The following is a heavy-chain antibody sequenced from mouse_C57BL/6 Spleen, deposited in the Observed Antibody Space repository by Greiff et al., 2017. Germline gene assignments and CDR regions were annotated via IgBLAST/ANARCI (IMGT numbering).Heavy chain of an antibody. CDR1: GYTFTDHT. V-gene: IGHV1-78*01. CDR2: IYPRDGST. D-gene: IGHD1-1*01. Sequence: VQLQQSDAELVKPGASVKISCKVSGYTFTDHTIHWMKQRPEQGLEWSGYIYPRDGSTKYNEKFKGKATLTADKSSSTAYMQLNSLTSEDSAVYFCARPICHYYGSSYDYAMDYWGQGTSVTVSS. CDR3: ARPICHYYGSSYDYAMDY. J-gene: IGHJ4*01.